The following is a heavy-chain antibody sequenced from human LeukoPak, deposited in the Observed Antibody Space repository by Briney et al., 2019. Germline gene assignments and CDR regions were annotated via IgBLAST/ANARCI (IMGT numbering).Heavy chain of an antibody. V-gene: IGHV3-7*04. CDR3: GGGGGYFDN. J-gene: IGHJ4*02. CDR1: GFTFTNYW. CDR2: VKEDGSEK. D-gene: IGHD3-16*01. Sequence: GGSLRLSCAASGFTFTNYWMSWVRQAPGKGLEWVANVKEDGSEKYYVDSVKGRFTISRDDAKKSLSLQMNSLRGEDTAVYYFGGGGGYFDNWGQGTLVTVSS.